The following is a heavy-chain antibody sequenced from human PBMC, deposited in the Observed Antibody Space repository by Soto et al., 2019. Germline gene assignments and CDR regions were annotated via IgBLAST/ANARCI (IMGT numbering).Heavy chain of an antibody. CDR2: IYWDDDK. CDR1: GFALTTTGVG. D-gene: IGHD6-13*01. J-gene: IGHJ4*02. V-gene: IGHV2-5*02. Sequence: QITLKESGPTLVKPTQTLTLTCTFSGFALTTTGVGAGWIRQPPGKALEWLGIIYWDDDKRYSPSLKNRLTITKDTSENQVVLTLTNMDPVDTATYYCAHESAVGNYFDYWGQGTLVTVSS. CDR3: AHESAVGNYFDY.